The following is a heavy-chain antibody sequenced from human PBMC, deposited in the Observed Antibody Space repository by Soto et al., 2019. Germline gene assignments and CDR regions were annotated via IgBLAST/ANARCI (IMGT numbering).Heavy chain of an antibody. V-gene: IGHV1-2*06. D-gene: IGHD1-1*01. CDR2: FNPNSGGT. J-gene: IGHJ4*02. CDR3: ARGRTSVSPGN. CDR1: GYTFTGYQ. Sequence: QVQLVQSGAEVKKPGASLKVSCKASGYTFTGYQMHWVRQAPGQGLEWMGRFNPNSGGTNYAQKFQGRVTMTGDTSISTAYMELNRLTSDDTAVYFCARGRTSVSPGNWGQGTLVSVSS.